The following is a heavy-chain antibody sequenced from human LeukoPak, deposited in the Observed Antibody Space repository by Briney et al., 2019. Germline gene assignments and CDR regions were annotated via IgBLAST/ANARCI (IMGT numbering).Heavy chain of an antibody. CDR2: INPNSGGT. V-gene: IGHV1-2*02. CDR3: ARVGGSVAGTIPSDY. Sequence: ASVKVSCKASGYTFTGYYMHWVRQAPGQGLEWMGWINPNSGGTNYAQKFQGRVTMTRDTSISTAYMELSRLRSDDTAVYYCARVGGSVAGTIPSDYWGQGTLVTVSS. J-gene: IGHJ4*02. CDR1: GYTFTGYY. D-gene: IGHD6-19*01.